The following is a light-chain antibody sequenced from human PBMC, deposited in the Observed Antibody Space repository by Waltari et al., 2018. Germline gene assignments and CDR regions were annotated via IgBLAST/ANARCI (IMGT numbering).Light chain of an antibody. J-gene: IGKJ4*01. Sequence: ETVMTQSPATLSVSPGERATLSCRASQIVSSNLAWYQQKPGQAPRLLIYGASTRATGIPARFSGSESGTEFTLTISSLQPEDFAIYYCQQYNDWPLTFGGGTKVEIQ. CDR2: GAS. CDR1: QIVSSN. V-gene: IGKV3-15*01. CDR3: QQYNDWPLT.